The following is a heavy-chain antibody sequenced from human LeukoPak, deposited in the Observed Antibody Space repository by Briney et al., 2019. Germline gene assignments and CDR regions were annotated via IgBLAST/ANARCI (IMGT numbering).Heavy chain of an antibody. CDR3: AKDRGIISDY. CDR1: GFTFSSYG. Sequence: GGSLRLSCAASGFTFSSYGMSWVRQAPGKGLEWVSAISGSGDSTYYADSVKGWFTISRDNSKNTLYLQMNSLRAEDTAVYYCAKDRGIISDYWGQGTLVTVSS. J-gene: IGHJ4*02. D-gene: IGHD3-10*01. V-gene: IGHV3-23*01. CDR2: ISGSGDST.